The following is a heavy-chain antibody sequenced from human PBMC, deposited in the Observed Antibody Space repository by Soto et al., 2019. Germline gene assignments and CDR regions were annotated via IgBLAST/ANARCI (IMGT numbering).Heavy chain of an antibody. J-gene: IGHJ3*01. V-gene: IGHV1-69*08. Sequence: QVQLVQSGAEVRKPGSSVKVSCKAPGGTFSTYIISWVRQAPGQGLEWMGRIISIPDITNYAQKFQGRVTVTADRSTSTAYMELTSLKSEDTAVYYCARDRITTRGDAFDLWGQGTIVTVSS. D-gene: IGHD3-3*01. CDR1: GGTFSTYI. CDR2: IISIPDIT. CDR3: ARDRITTRGDAFDL.